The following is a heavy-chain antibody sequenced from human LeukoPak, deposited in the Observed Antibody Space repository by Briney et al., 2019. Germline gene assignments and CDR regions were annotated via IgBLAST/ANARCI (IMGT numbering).Heavy chain of an antibody. CDR2: VYYSGST. J-gene: IGHJ3*02. D-gene: IGHD3-22*01. CDR3: ARVFGYYDSSGFLWAAFDI. V-gene: IGHV4-59*01. CDR1: GGSITNYY. Sequence: SETLSLTCTVSGGSITNYYWSWIRQPPGKGLEWIGYVYYSGSTNYNPSLKSRVTISVDRSKNQFSLNLSSVAAADTAFYYCARVFGYYDSSGFLWAAFDIWGQGTMVTVSS.